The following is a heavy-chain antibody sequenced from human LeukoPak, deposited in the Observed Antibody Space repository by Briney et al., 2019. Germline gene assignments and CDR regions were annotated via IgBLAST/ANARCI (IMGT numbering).Heavy chain of an antibody. CDR2: IIPIFGTA. Sequence: WASVKVSCKASGGTFSSYAISWVGQAPGQGLEWMGGIIPIFGTANYAQKFQGRVTITADESTSTAYMELSSLRSEDTAVYYCARTGEKNYFDYWGQGTLVTVSS. D-gene: IGHD7-27*01. CDR1: GGTFSSYA. V-gene: IGHV1-69*01. CDR3: ARTGEKNYFDY. J-gene: IGHJ4*02.